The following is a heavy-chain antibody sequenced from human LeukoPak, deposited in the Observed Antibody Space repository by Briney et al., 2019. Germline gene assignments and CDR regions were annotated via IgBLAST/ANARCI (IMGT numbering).Heavy chain of an antibody. J-gene: IGHJ4*02. D-gene: IGHD1-7*01. CDR1: GYTFTGYY. CDR3: ARDRRRNWNYRGDFDS. V-gene: IGHV1-2*02. CDR2: INPNSGGT. Sequence: ASVKVSCKASGYTFTGYYMHWVRQAPGQGLEWMGWINPNSGGTNYAQKFQGRVTMTRDTSISTAYMELSRLRSDDTAVYYCARDRRRNWNYRGDFDSWGQGTLVTVSS.